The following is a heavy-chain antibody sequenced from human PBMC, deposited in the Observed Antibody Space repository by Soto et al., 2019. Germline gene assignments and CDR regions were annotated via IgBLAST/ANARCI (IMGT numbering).Heavy chain of an antibody. CDR3: ARDDQNSSGWGL. CDR2: INPNNGVT. J-gene: IGHJ3*01. V-gene: IGHV1-2*02. Sequence: QVQLVQSGAEVKKPGASVKVSCKASGYIFTVNYIHWVRQAPGQGLEWMGWINPNNGVTGYAQKFQGRVTMTRDTSISTAYMELSRLTSDDTAVYYCARDDQNSSGWGLWGQGTMVTVSS. CDR1: GYIFTVNY. D-gene: IGHD6-19*01.